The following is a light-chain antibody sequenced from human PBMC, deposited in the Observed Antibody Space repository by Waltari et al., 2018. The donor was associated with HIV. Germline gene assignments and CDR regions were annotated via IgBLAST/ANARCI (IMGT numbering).Light chain of an antibody. CDR2: GAS. J-gene: IGKJ2*01. CDR1: QSVSSSF. CDR3: QQYSSPPNT. V-gene: IGKV3-20*01. Sequence: EIVLTQSPGTLSLSPGERATLSCRASQSVSSSFLAWYQQKPGQAPRLLIYGASSRATDIPDRFSGSGSATDFTLTISRLEPEDVAVYYCQQYSSPPNTFGQGTKVEIK.